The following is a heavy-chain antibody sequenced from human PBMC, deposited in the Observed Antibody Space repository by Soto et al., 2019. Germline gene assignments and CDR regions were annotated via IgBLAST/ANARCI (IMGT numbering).Heavy chain of an antibody. V-gene: IGHV4-39*01. CDR2: IYYDGNT. CDR3: VTSNNEPRVFISPFDS. D-gene: IGHD2-8*01. Sequence: TSETLSLTCTVSGGSSSSSRCHWGWIRQPPGKGLESIANIYYDGNTYYNPSLKSRVTISLDTSKNQFSLRLNSVTAADTAVYDCVTSNNEPRVFISPFDSWGLGTLVTVSS. CDR1: GGSSSSSRCH. J-gene: IGHJ4*02.